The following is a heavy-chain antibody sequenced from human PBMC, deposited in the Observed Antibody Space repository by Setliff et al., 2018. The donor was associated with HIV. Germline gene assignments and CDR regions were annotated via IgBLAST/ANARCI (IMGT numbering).Heavy chain of an antibody. J-gene: IGHJ6*03. D-gene: IGHD6-19*01. CDR2: ISYSGNI. CDR1: GGSISSSSYY. V-gene: IGHV4-39*01. Sequence: ETLSLTCTVSGGSISSSSYYWGWIRQPPGKGLEWIGSISYSGNIYYNASLTSRVTISLDTSKRQLSLRLTSVTAADTAVYYCARHVILLEWLSYFYMDVWGKGATVTVSS. CDR3: ARHVILLEWLSYFYMDV.